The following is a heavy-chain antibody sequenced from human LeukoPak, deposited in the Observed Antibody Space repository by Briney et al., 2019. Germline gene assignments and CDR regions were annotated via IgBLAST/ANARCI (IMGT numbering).Heavy chain of an antibody. Sequence: AGSLRLSCAASGFTFSSYAMSWVRQAPGKGLEWVSVISGSGGSTYYADSVKGRFTISRDNSKNTLYLQVNSLRAEDTAVYYCAKADSSGWYPVYWGQGTLVTVSS. D-gene: IGHD6-19*01. V-gene: IGHV3-23*01. J-gene: IGHJ4*02. CDR1: GFTFSSYA. CDR2: ISGSGGST. CDR3: AKADSSGWYPVY.